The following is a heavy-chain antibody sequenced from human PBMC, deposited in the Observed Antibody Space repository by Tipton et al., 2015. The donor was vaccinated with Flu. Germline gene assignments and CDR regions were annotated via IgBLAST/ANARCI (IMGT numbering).Heavy chain of an antibody. CDR1: GFTFSTYG. J-gene: IGHJ5*02. V-gene: IGHV3-30*03. CDR2: ISYGGSDV. D-gene: IGHD2-2*01. CDR3: ARDIAPFRDLLVGNWFDP. Sequence: SLRLSCAASGFTFSTYGMHWVRQTPGKGLEWVAVISYGGSDVYYGDSVKGRFTISRDNSKNTLYLQMNSLRPEDTAIYYCARDIAPFRDLLVGNWFDPWGQGTLVTVSS.